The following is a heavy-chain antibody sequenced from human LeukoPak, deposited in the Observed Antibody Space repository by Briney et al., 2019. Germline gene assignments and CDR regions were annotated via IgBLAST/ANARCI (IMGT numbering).Heavy chain of an antibody. CDR3: TIGLAGDWDAFDI. V-gene: IGHV1-3*01. J-gene: IGHJ3*02. CDR2: IHADSGNT. Sequence: ASMKVSCKTSGYTFTRCAVHWVRQAPGQRLEWMGWIHADSGNTKYSQKLQGRVTIARDTSASTIYMELSSLRFEDTAVYFCTIGLAGDWDAFDIWGLGTMVTVSS. D-gene: IGHD6-19*01. CDR1: GYTFTRCA.